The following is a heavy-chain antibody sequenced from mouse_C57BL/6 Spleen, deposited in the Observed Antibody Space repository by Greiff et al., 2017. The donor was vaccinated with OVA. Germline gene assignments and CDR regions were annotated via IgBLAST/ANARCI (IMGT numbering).Heavy chain of an antibody. CDR3: AREDSSGPYWDY. CDR1: GYAFSSSW. J-gene: IGHJ2*01. D-gene: IGHD3-2*02. CDR2: IYPGDGDT. V-gene: IGHV1-82*01. Sequence: QVQLQQSGPELVKPGASVKISCKASGYAFSSSWMNWVKQRPGKGLEWIGRIYPGDGDTNYNGKFKGKATLTADKSSSTAYMQLSSLTSEDSAVYFGAREDSSGPYWDYWGQGTTLTVSS.